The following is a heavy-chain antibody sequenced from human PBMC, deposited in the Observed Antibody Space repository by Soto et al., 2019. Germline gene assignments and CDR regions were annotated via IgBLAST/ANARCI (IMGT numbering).Heavy chain of an antibody. CDR2: ISSNGGST. CDR1: GFTFSSYA. D-gene: IGHD6-6*01. V-gene: IGHV3-64*01. J-gene: IGHJ3*02. CDR3: ATWEAYGSSSSI. Sequence: PGGSLRLSCAASGFTFSSYAMHWVRQAPGKGLEYVSAISSNGGSTYYANSVKGRFTISRDNSKNTLYLQMGSLRAEDMAVYYCATWEAYGSSSSICGQGTMVTVSS.